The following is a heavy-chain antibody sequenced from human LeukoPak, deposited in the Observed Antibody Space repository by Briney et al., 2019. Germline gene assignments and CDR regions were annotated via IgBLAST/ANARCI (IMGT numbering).Heavy chain of an antibody. CDR3: ASPSTETSIYNSAY. Sequence: SETLSLTCSVSGGSIKSGSYYWGWIRQPPGKGLEWIGIIYYSGRTDYNPSLKSRVTISVDTSRNQFSLNLKSVTAADAAVYYCASPSTETSIYNSAYWGHGALVTVSS. D-gene: IGHD4-17*01. CDR1: GGSIKSGSYY. CDR2: IYYSGRT. J-gene: IGHJ4*01. V-gene: IGHV4-39*01.